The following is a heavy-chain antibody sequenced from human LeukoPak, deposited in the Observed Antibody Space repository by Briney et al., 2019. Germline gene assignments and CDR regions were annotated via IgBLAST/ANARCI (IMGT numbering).Heavy chain of an antibody. J-gene: IGHJ6*03. Sequence: SETLSLTCAVYGGSFSGYYWSWIRQPPGKGLEWIGEINHSGSTNYNPSLKSRVNISVEKSKNQFSLKLRCATAEDKAVYYCARDPGFMVRGSRRGYDDYYYYMDVWGKGTTVTVSS. CDR2: INHSGST. V-gene: IGHV4-34*01. CDR1: GGSFSGYY. CDR3: ARDPGFMVRGSRRGYDDYYYYMDV. D-gene: IGHD3-10*01.